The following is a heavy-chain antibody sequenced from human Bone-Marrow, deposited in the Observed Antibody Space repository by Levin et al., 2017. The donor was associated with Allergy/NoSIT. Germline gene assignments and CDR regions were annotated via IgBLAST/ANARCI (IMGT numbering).Heavy chain of an antibody. Sequence: GESLKISCTASGFTFSTYAMSWVRQAPGKGLEWVSGISGSGGTTYYADSVKGRFTISRDNSKNTLYLQLKSLRAEDTAIYYCAKERVSSYGPEGGDYWGQGTLVIVSS. CDR2: ISGSGGTT. V-gene: IGHV3-23*01. D-gene: IGHD5-18*01. J-gene: IGHJ4*02. CDR3: AKERVSSYGPEGGDY. CDR1: GFTFSTYA.